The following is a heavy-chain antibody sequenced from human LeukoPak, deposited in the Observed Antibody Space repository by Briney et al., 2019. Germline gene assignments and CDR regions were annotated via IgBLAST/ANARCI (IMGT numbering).Heavy chain of an antibody. V-gene: IGHV4-30-4*01. CDR2: IYYSGST. D-gene: IGHD5-18*01. CDR3: ARDAGVGTAMVVDY. CDR1: GGSISSGDYY. J-gene: IGHJ4*02. Sequence: SETLSLTCTVSGGSISSGDYYWGWIRQPPGKGLEWIGYIYYSGSTYYNPSLKSRVTISVDTSKNQFSLKLSSVTAADTAVYYCARDAGVGTAMVVDYWGQGTLVTVSS.